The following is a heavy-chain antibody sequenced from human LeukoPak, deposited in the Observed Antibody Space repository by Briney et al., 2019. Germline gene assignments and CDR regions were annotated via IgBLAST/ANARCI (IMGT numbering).Heavy chain of an antibody. V-gene: IGHV3-23*01. CDR3: AKTHSRWLVRNCADY. Sequence: GGSLRLSCAASGITFSSYAMSWVRQAQGKGLEWVSAISGSGGSTYYADSVKGRFTISRDNYKNTLYLQMNSLRAEDTAVYYCAKTHSRWLVRNCADYWGQGTLVTVSS. D-gene: IGHD6-19*01. J-gene: IGHJ4*02. CDR2: ISGSGGST. CDR1: GITFSSYA.